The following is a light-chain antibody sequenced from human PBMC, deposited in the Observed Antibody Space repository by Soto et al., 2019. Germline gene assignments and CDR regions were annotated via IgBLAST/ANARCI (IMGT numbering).Light chain of an antibody. CDR3: SSCTSSSTPLV. J-gene: IGLJ2*01. CDR2: EVS. CDR1: SSDVGGYNY. V-gene: IGLV2-14*01. Sequence: QSALTQPASVSGSPGQSITISCTGTSSDVGGYNYVSWYQQHPGKAPKLMIYEVSNRPSGVSNRFSGSKSGNTASLTISGLRAEAVAAYYCSSCTSSSTPLVFRRATKLTVL.